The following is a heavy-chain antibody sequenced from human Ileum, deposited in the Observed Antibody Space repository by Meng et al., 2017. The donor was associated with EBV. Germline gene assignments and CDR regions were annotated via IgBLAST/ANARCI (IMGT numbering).Heavy chain of an antibody. J-gene: IGHJ4*02. CDR2: IHYTGSS. V-gene: IGHV4-61*01. D-gene: IGHD5-24*01. CDR1: GASVSSGSYS. Sequence: QVQLQESGPGLVKPSELLSLTCTVSGASVSSGSYSGGWIRQPPGKGLEWIGYIHYTGSSNYNPSLKSRVTISVDTSKNQFSLRLSSVTAADTAVYYCARDRGGYNLIDYWGQGTLVTVSS. CDR3: ARDRGGYNLIDY.